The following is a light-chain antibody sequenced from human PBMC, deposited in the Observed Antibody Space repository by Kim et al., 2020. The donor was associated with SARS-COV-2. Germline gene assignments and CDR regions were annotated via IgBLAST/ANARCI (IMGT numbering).Light chain of an antibody. Sequence: QSALTQPASVSGSPGQSITISCTGTSSDVGGYNYVSWYQQHPGKAPKLMIYDVSKRPSGVSNRFSGSKSGNTASLTISGLQAEDEADYYCSSYTSSSWVFGGGTPLTVL. J-gene: IGLJ3*02. CDR2: DVS. CDR1: SSDVGGYNY. V-gene: IGLV2-14*01. CDR3: SSYTSSSWV.